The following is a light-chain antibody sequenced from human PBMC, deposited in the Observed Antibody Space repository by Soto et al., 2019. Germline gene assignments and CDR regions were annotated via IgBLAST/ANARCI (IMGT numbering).Light chain of an antibody. CDR1: QSISSY. Sequence: EIVLTQSPGTLSLSPGERATLSCRASQSISSYLAWYQQKPGQAPRLLIYDASSRATGIPDRFSGSGSGTDFSLTITRLEPADFAVYYCQQSGSSPGTFGQGTKLEIK. CDR3: QQSGSSPGT. CDR2: DAS. J-gene: IGKJ2*01. V-gene: IGKV3-20*01.